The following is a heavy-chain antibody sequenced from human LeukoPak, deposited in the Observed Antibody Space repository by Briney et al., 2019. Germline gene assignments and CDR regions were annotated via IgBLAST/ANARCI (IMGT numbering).Heavy chain of an antibody. CDR3: ARALGY. CDR2: INRDVRST. CDR1: GFTVSSYW. Sequence: GGSLRLSCAASGFTVSSYWIRSARQAPGEGLVCVSRINRDVRSTSYADSVKGRINISRDNAKNTLYLQMNSLRAEGRAVYYCARALGYWGQGTLVTVSS. J-gene: IGHJ4*02. V-gene: IGHV3-74*01.